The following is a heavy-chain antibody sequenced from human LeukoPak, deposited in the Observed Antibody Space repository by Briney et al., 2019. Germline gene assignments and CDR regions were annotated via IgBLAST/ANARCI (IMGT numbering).Heavy chain of an antibody. CDR2: IYHGGTT. CDR3: ARGRARLAWFDP. D-gene: IGHD6-19*01. CDR1: GYSISSGYY. V-gene: IGHV4-38-2*02. Sequence: SETLSLTCTVSGYSISSGYYWGWIRQPPGKGLEWIGSIYHGGTTYYNPSLKSRVTISVDTSKNQFSLRLSSVTAADTAVYYCARGRARLAWFDPWGQGTLVTVSS. J-gene: IGHJ5*02.